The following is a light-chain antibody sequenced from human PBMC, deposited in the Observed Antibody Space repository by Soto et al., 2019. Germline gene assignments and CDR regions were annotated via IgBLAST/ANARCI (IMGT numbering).Light chain of an antibody. CDR2: TAS. Sequence: DIQMTQSPSSVSASVGDRVTITCRASXGISSWLGWYQQKAGKAPNLLIHTASSLQSGVPSRFXXXGXXXXXXXXXXXXXXQDXATYYCQQAXSFPLTFGGGTKVEIK. J-gene: IGKJ4*01. CDR3: QQAXSFPLT. V-gene: IGKV1-12*01. CDR1: XGISSW.